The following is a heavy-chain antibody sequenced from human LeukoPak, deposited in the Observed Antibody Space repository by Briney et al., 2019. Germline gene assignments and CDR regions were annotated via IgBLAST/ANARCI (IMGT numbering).Heavy chain of an antibody. Sequence: SETLSLTCAVSGYSISSGYYWGWIRQPPGKGLEWIRSIYHSGSTYYNPSLKSRVTISVDTSKNQFSLKLSSVTAADTAVYYCARPPTTVTEDAYWYFDLWGRGTLVTVSS. D-gene: IGHD4-17*01. V-gene: IGHV4-38-2*01. J-gene: IGHJ2*01. CDR1: GYSISSGYY. CDR3: ARPPTTVTEDAYWYFDL. CDR2: IYHSGST.